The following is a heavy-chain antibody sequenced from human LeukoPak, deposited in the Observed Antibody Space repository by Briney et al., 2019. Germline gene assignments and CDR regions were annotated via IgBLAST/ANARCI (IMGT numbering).Heavy chain of an antibody. CDR1: GGTFSSYA. V-gene: IGHV1-69*13. Sequence: SVKVSCKASGGTFSSYAFSWVRQAPGQGLEWMGGIIPIFGTANYAQKFQGRVTITADESTSTAYMELSSLRSEDTAVYYCAREGGTMVRGVINAFDIWGQGTMVTVSS. CDR2: IIPIFGTA. CDR3: AREGGTMVRGVINAFDI. D-gene: IGHD3-10*01. J-gene: IGHJ3*02.